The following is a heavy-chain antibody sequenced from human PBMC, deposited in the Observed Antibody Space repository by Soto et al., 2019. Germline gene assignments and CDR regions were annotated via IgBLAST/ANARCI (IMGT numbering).Heavy chain of an antibody. CDR1: GYTFTDFG. CDR3: ARDYDWWGGAWFDP. D-gene: IGHD2-8*02. CDR2: ISGVDGVR. V-gene: IGHV1-18*01. Sequence: QVHLVQSGGEMKKLGASVKVSCKASGYTFTDFGISWVRQAPGQGLEWMGWISGVDGVRTYAKKFQGRVTLTTCTAATRAYMELRSLTSDDAAIYYGARDYDWWGGAWFDPWGQGTLVTVSS. J-gene: IGHJ5*02.